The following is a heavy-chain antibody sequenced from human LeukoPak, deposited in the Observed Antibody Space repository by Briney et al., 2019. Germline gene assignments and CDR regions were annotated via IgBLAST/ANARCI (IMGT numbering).Heavy chain of an antibody. CDR1: GGSISSYY. Sequence: SETLSLTCTVSGGSISSYYWSWIRQPPGKGLEWIGYIYYSGSTNYDPSLKSRVTISVDTSKSQFSLKLSSVTAADTAVYYCAGMTQLRYFDPSGFDPWGQGTLVTVSS. V-gene: IGHV4-59*01. CDR3: AGMTQLRYFDPSGFDP. D-gene: IGHD3-9*01. CDR2: IYYSGST. J-gene: IGHJ5*02.